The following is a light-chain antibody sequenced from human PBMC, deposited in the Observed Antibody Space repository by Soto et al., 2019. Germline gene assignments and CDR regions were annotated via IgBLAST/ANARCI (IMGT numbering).Light chain of an antibody. J-gene: IGKJ1*01. CDR3: QQYGSSLTWT. Sequence: EIVLTQSPGTLSLSPGERATLSCRASQSVSSSSLAWYHKKPGQAPRLLIYGASSRAAGTPDRFSGSGSGADFTLTISRLEPEDFAVYYCQQYGSSLTWTFGQGTKVDIK. CDR1: QSVSSSS. V-gene: IGKV3-20*01. CDR2: GAS.